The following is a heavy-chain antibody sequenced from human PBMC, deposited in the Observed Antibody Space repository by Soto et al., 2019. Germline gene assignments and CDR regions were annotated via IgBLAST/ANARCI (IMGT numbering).Heavy chain of an antibody. Sequence: QVQLQQWGAGLLKPSETLSLTCAVYGGSFSGYYWSWIRQPPGKGLEWIGEINHSGSTNYNPSLKSRVTISVDTSKNQFSLKLSSVTAADTAVYYCARGLTQQYSYGYGGAGTNDYWGQGTLVTVSS. CDR1: GGSFSGYY. CDR3: ARGLTQQYSYGYGGAGTNDY. CDR2: INHSGST. J-gene: IGHJ4*02. D-gene: IGHD5-18*01. V-gene: IGHV4-34*01.